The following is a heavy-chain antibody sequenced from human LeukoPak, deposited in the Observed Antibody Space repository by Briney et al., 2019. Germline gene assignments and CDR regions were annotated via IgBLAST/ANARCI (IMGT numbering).Heavy chain of an antibody. CDR1: GFTFRSYG. CDR2: IWYDGSNK. CDR3: AKSHSGYDWDYYFDY. Sequence: GGSLRLSCAASGFTFRSYGMHWVRQAPGKGLEWVAVIWYDGSNKYYADSVKGRFTISRDNSKNTLYLQMNSLRAEDTAVYYCAKSHSGYDWDYYFDYWGQGTLVTVSS. V-gene: IGHV3-33*06. J-gene: IGHJ4*02. D-gene: IGHD5-12*01.